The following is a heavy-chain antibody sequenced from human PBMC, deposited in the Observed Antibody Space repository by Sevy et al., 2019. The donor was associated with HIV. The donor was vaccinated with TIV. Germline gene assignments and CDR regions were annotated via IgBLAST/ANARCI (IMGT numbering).Heavy chain of an antibody. CDR3: AKTLQKLPFHPHYFDY. D-gene: IGHD2-21*02. V-gene: IGHV3-23*01. J-gene: IGHJ4*02. Sequence: GGSLRLSCAACGFTLGSYTMNWVRQAPGKGLQWVASISATGGSTYYADSVKGRFTISRDVSKGILYLQMNSLTAEDTAIFYCAKTLQKLPFHPHYFDYWGQRTLVTVSS. CDR2: ISATGGST. CDR1: GFTLGSYT.